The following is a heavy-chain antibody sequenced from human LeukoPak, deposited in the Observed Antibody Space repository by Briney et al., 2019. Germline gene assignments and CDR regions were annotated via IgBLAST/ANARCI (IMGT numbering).Heavy chain of an antibody. D-gene: IGHD6-25*01. CDR3: TTAAFH. J-gene: IGHJ1*01. Sequence: GGSLRLSCTASGFTFINAWMNWVRQAPGKGLEWVANIRSESDGGTTDYAAPVKGRFTISRDDSKNTLSLQMNSLKTEDTAVYYCTTAAFHWGQGTLVTVSS. CDR1: GFTFINAW. V-gene: IGHV3-15*01. CDR2: IRSESDGGTT.